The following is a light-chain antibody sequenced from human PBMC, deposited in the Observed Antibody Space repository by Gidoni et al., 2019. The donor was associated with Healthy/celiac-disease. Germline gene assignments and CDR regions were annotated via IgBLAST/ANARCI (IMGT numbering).Light chain of an antibody. Sequence: EVVMTQSPAIVSVSPEDTATLSCRASQAINSNLAWYQQRPGQAPRLLIYGASTRATGIPARVSGSGSGTEFTLTISSLQFEDFAVYYCHQYRNWPSLTFGGGTKVDIK. CDR1: QAINSN. J-gene: IGKJ4*01. CDR2: GAS. V-gene: IGKV3-15*01. CDR3: HQYRNWPSLT.